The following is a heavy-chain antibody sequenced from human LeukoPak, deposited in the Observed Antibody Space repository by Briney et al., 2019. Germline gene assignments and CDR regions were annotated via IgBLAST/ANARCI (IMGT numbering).Heavy chain of an antibody. CDR1: GGSISSGDYY. V-gene: IGHV4-30-4*01. CDR2: IYDIGIT. Sequence: SETLSLTCTVSGGSISSGDYYWSWIRRPPGKGLECIGYIYDIGITYYNPPLKSRLSISLDTSKNQFSLKVTSVTAADTAVYCCARVRPDYYYGVDVWGQGTTVTVSS. CDR3: ARVRPDYYYGVDV. J-gene: IGHJ6*02.